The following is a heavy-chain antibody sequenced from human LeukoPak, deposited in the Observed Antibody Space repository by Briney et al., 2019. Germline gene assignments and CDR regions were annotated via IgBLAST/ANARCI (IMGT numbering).Heavy chain of an antibody. D-gene: IGHD1-26*01. V-gene: IGHV1-2*02. CDR3: ARDRGAPDAFEI. CDR2: INPNSGAT. Sequence: GASVKVSCKTSGYTFTGYYMHWVRQAPGQGLEWMGWINPNSGATNCAQKFQGRVTMTRDTSINTAYMDLSSLRSDDTAVYYCARDRGAPDAFEIWGQGTMVIVSS. J-gene: IGHJ3*02. CDR1: GYTFTGYY.